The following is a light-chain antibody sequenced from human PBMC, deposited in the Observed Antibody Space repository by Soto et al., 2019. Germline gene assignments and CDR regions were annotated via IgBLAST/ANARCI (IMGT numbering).Light chain of an antibody. CDR1: SSDVGNYNL. V-gene: IGLV2-23*01. Sequence: QSALTQPASVSGSPGQSITISCIGTSSDVGNYNLVSWYQHHPGKAPKLMIYEDSKRPSGVSNRFSGSKSGNTASLTISGLQAEDEADYFCCSYAGDIILTFGGGTKLTVL. J-gene: IGLJ2*01. CDR2: EDS. CDR3: CSYAGDIILT.